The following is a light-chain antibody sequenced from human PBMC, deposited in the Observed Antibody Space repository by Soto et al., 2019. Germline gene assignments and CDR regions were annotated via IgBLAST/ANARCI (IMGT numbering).Light chain of an antibody. CDR3: KQYNDWPRT. V-gene: IGKV3-15*01. CDR2: GAS. CDR1: EGVGSS. J-gene: IGKJ1*01. Sequence: ETVITQSPATLSVSPGERVTLSCRASEGVGSSLAWYQQKPGQAPRVLIYGASTTAPGIPARFSGSGSGTEFTLIISSLQSEDSAVYHCKQYNDWPRTFGQGTQGGYQ.